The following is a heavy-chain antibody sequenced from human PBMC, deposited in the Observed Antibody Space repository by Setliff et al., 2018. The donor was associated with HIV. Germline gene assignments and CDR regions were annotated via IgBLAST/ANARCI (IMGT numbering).Heavy chain of an antibody. V-gene: IGHV3-23*01. Sequence: GGSLRLSCAVSGFTLSTFSMSWVRQAPGKGLEWVSAISSKDGSTYYADSVRGRFTISRDNSKNTLYLQMNSLRAEDTAVYYCAKSSWWEPRAYWGQGTLVTV. CDR3: AKSSWWEPRAY. J-gene: IGHJ4*02. CDR2: ISSKDGST. D-gene: IGHD2-15*01. CDR1: GFTLSTFS.